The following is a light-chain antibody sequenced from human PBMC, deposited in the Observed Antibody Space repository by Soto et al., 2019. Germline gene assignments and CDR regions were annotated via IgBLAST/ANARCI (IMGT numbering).Light chain of an antibody. J-gene: IGKJ1*01. CDR3: QQYNIWLSRT. V-gene: IGKV3-15*01. Sequence: EIVMTQSPATLSVSPGERATLSCRARQCVSSNLAWYHKKPGQAPRLLIYGAPTRVTGIPSRFSGSGSGTEFTLTISSLQSEDFAVYFCQQYNIWLSRTFGQGTKVEIK. CDR2: GAP. CDR1: QCVSSN.